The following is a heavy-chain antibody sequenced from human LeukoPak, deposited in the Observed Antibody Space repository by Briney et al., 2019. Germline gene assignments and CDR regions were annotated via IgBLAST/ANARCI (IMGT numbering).Heavy chain of an antibody. J-gene: IGHJ6*03. CDR2: MNPNSGNT. V-gene: IGHV1-8*03. CDR3: ARGKGSSWHQNIDYYMDV. CDR1: GYTFTSYD. Sequence: ASVKVSCKASGYTFTSYDINWVRQATGQGLEWMGWMNPNSGNTGYAQKFQGRVTITRNTSISTAYMELSSLRSEDTAVYYCARGKGSSWHQNIDYYMDVWGKGTTVTVSS. D-gene: IGHD6-13*01.